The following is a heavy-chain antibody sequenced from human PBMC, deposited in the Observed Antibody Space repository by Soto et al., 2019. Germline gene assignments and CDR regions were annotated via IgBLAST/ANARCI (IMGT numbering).Heavy chain of an antibody. CDR3: AKARCTTSNCYVPDY. CDR1: GFTFSDYY. Sequence: GGSLRLSCAASGFTFSDYYMSWIRQAPGKGLEWVSYISSSGSTIYYADSVKGRFTISRDNAKSSLYLQMNSLRAEDTAVYYCAKARCTTSNCYVPDYWGQGTLVTVSS. D-gene: IGHD2-8*01. CDR2: ISSSGSTI. J-gene: IGHJ4*02. V-gene: IGHV3-11*01.